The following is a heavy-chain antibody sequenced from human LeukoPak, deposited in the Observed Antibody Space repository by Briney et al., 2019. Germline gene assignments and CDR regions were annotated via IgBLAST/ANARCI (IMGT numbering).Heavy chain of an antibody. Sequence: GGSLRLSCAASGFTFTNYAMSWVRQAPGMGLEWVSSITGDGGSTYYADSVKGRFTISRDNSENTLYLQMNSLRAEDTAVYYCAKYYYDGGAYSFDYWGQGTLVTVSS. J-gene: IGHJ4*02. CDR2: ITGDGGST. CDR1: GFTFTNYA. V-gene: IGHV3-23*01. D-gene: IGHD3-22*01. CDR3: AKYYYDGGAYSFDY.